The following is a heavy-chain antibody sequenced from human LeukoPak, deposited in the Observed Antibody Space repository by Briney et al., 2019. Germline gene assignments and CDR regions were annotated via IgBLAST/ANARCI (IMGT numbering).Heavy chain of an antibody. Sequence: ASVKVSCKASGYTFTGYYMHWVRQAPGQGLEWMGWMNPNSGNTGYAQKFQGRVTMTRNTSISTAYMELSSLRSEDTAVYYCARGSGRKGWFDPWGQGTLVTVSS. CDR1: GYTFTGYY. CDR2: MNPNSGNT. D-gene: IGHD3-10*01. V-gene: IGHV1-8*02. CDR3: ARGSGRKGWFDP. J-gene: IGHJ5*02.